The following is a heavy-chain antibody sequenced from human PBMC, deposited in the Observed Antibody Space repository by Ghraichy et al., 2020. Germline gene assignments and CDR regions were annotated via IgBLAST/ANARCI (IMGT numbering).Heavy chain of an antibody. J-gene: IGHJ4*02. V-gene: IGHV4-34*01. D-gene: IGHD6-6*01. CDR3: ARGALISVAARPKTFDY. Sequence: SETLSLTCAVYGGSFSGYYWSWIRQPPGKGLEWIGEINHSGSTNYNPSLKSRVTISVDTSKNQFSLKLSSVTAADTAVYYCARGALISVAARPKTFDYWGQGTLVTVSS. CDR1: GGSFSGYY. CDR2: INHSGST.